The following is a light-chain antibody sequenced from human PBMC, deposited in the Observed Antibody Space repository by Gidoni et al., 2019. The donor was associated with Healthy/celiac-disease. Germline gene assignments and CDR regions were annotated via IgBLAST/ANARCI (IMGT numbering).Light chain of an antibody. Sequence: QSALTQPASVSGSPGQSITISCTGTSSDVGSYNLVSWYQQHPGKAPKLMFYEGSKRPSGVSNRFSGSKSGNTASLTISGLQAEDEADYYCCSYAGSSTPWVFGGGTKLTVL. J-gene: IGLJ3*02. CDR2: EGS. CDR1: SSDVGSYNL. CDR3: CSYAGSSTPWV. V-gene: IGLV2-23*01.